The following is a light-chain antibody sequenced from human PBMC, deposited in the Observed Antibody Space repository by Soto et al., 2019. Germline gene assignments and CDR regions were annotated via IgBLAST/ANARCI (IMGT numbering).Light chain of an antibody. CDR3: QQYKQWPQLT. CDR2: AAS. Sequence: EIVMTQSPATLSLSPGERATLFCRASQSISTNLAWYQQKPGHAPRVVIYAASTRATGIPARFSGSGSGTDFSLTISSLQSEDFAVYYCQQYKQWPQLTFGGGTKVEIK. V-gene: IGKV3-15*01. CDR1: QSISTN. J-gene: IGKJ4*01.